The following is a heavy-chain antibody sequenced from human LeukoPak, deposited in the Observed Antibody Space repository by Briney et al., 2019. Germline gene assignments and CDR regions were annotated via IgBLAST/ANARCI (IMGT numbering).Heavy chain of an antibody. CDR1: GGSISSSSYY. CDR3: ARPTSTYYTFWSGYYNGNWFDP. Sequence: PSETLSLTCTVSGGSISSSSYYWGWIRQPPGKGLEWIGSIYYSGSTYYNPSLKSRVTISVDTSKNQFSLKLSSVTAADTAVYYCARPTSTYYTFWSGYYNGNWFDPWGEGTLVTDSP. J-gene: IGHJ5*02. D-gene: IGHD3-3*01. V-gene: IGHV4-39*01. CDR2: IYYSGST.